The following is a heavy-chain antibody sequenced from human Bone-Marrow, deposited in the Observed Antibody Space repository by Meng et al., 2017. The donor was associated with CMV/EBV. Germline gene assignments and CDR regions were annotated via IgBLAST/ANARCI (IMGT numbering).Heavy chain of an antibody. CDR3: AKDSWWNARPLYKGMDV. D-gene: IGHD1-1*01. CDR1: GFTFSSYG. Sequence: GGSLRLSCATSGFTFSSYGMHWVRQAPGKGLEWVAFIRYDGSTKYYADSVKGRFTISRDNSKNTLYLQMNSLRAEDTAVYYWAKDSWWNARPLYKGMDVWGQGTTVTVSS. V-gene: IGHV3-30*02. J-gene: IGHJ6*02. CDR2: IRYDGSTK.